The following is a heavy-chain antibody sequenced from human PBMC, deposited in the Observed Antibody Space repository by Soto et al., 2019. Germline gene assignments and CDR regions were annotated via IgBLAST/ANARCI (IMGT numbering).Heavy chain of an antibody. D-gene: IGHD5-12*01. J-gene: IGHJ6*02. CDR3: ARGGATNRHYYGMDV. Sequence: QVQLVQSGAEVKKPGSSVKVSCKASGGTFSSYAISWVRQAPGQGLEWMGGIIPIFGTANYVQKCQGRVTSTADESTSTAYMELSRLRSENTAVYYCARGGATNRHYYGMDVWGQGTTVTVSS. CDR1: GGTFSSYA. V-gene: IGHV1-69*01. CDR2: IIPIFGTA.